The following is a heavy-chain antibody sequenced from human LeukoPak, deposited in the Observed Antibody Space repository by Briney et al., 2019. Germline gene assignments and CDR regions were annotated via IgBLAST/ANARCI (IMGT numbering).Heavy chain of an antibody. V-gene: IGHV3-11*04. Sequence: PGGSLRLSCAASGFTFSDYYMSWIRQAPGKGLEWVSYISSSDSTIYYADSVKGRFTISRDNGKKSLYLQMNSLRAEDTAVYYCARGRHYDSSGYYLFAFDIWGQGTMVTVSS. CDR1: GFTFSDYY. CDR3: ARGRHYDSSGYYLFAFDI. D-gene: IGHD3-22*01. J-gene: IGHJ3*02. CDR2: ISSSDSTI.